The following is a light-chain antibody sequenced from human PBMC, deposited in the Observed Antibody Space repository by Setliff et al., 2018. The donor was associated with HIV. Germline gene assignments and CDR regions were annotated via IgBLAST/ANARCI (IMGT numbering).Light chain of an antibody. J-gene: IGLJ1*01. CDR3: QVWDSSSDHYV. CDR1: KIGSKS. CDR2: DDS. V-gene: IGLV3-21*03. Sequence: ELTQPPSVSVAPGKTARITCGGNKIGSKSVHWYQQKPGQAPVLVVYDDSDRPSGIPERFSGSNSGNTATLTISRVEAGDEADYYCQVWDSSSDHYVFGTGTKAPS.